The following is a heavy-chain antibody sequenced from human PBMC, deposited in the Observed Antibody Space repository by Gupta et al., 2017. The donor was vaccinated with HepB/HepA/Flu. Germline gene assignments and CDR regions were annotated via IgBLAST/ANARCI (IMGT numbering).Heavy chain of an antibody. D-gene: IGHD4-17*01. CDR2: IYYSGST. J-gene: IGHJ1*01. CDR1: GGSIRRSAYY. V-gene: IGHV4-39*01. CDR3: ARPGYGDHLPNAAYFQH. Sequence: QLQLQESGPGLVKPSETLSLTCTVSGGSIRRSAYYWGWIRQPPGKGLEWIGSIYYSGSTYYNPSLQSRVTISVDTSKNQFSVKLTSVTAEDTALYYCARPGYGDHLPNAAYFQHWGQGTLVTVSS.